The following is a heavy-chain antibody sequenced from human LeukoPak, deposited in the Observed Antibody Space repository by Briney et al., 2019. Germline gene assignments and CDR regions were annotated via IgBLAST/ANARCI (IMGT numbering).Heavy chain of an antibody. CDR3: ARAKRNGFDI. CDR1: GFTFDDYA. J-gene: IGHJ3*02. V-gene: IGHV3-20*04. CDR2: TNWDGGRT. Sequence: GGSLRPSCAASGFTFDDYAMSWVRQTPGKGLEWVSGTNWDGGRTGYADSVKGRFTISRDNAKNSLYLQMNSLRAEDTAVYYCARAKRNGFDIWGQGTMVTVSS.